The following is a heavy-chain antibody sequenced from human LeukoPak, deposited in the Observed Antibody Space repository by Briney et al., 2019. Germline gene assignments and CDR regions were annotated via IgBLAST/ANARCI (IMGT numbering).Heavy chain of an antibody. Sequence: SETPSLTCTVSGGSISHYYWTWIRQPPGKGLEWIGYTSGSGNTNYNPPLESRVTISVDTYKNQFSLKLSSVTAADTAVYYCARQRDGYNWGFDYWGQGTLVSVSS. J-gene: IGHJ4*02. D-gene: IGHD5-24*01. CDR2: TSGSGNT. CDR3: ARQRDGYNWGFDY. CDR1: GGSISHYY. V-gene: IGHV4-59*08.